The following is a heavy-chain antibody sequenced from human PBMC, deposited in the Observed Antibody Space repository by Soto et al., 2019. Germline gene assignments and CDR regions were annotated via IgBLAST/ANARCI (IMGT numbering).Heavy chain of an antibody. Sequence: PSETLSLTCAVSGGSISSGGYSWSWIRQPPGKGLEWIGYIYHSGSTYYNPSLKSRVTISVDRSKNQFSLKLSSVTAADTAVYYCARGPTRPMVGRGAFDIWAQGTMVTVSS. CDR2: IYHSGST. J-gene: IGHJ3*02. D-gene: IGHD3-10*01. V-gene: IGHV4-30-2*01. CDR1: GGSISSGGYS. CDR3: ARGPTRPMVGRGAFDI.